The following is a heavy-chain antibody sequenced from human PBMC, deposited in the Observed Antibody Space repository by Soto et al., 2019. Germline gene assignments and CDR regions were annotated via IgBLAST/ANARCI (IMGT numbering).Heavy chain of an antibody. CDR2: IRSNDYGGAS. CDR1: GFTFGDYA. V-gene: IGHV3-49*04. J-gene: IGHJ6*02. Sequence: PAGSMRLSCTASGFTFGDYAMSWVRQAPGKGLEWVGFIRSNDYGGASEYAASVKGRFTISRDDTNSIAYLQMNSLKTEDTAVYYCTRNQYYYGMDVWCQGTTGTVSS. CDR3: TRNQYYYGMDV.